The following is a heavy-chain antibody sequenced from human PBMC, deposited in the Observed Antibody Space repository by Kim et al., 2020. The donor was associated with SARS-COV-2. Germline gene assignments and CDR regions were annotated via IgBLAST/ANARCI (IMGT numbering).Heavy chain of an antibody. Sequence: GGSLRLSCAASGFTFSSYAMHWVRQAPGKGLEWVAVISYDGSNKYYADSVKGRFTISRDNSKNTLYLQMNSLRAEDTAVYYCARSGLGSYFGAFDIWGQGTMVTVTS. CDR3: ARSGLGSYFGAFDI. CDR2: ISYDGSNK. V-gene: IGHV3-30-3*01. CDR1: GFTFSSYA. J-gene: IGHJ3*02. D-gene: IGHD3-10*01.